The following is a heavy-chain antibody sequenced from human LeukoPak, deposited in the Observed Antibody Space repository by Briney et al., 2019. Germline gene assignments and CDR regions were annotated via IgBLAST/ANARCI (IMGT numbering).Heavy chain of an antibody. D-gene: IGHD4-17*01. CDR3: AKVTGDYGAFHI. V-gene: IGHV3-23*01. CDR2: ISGSGGST. Sequence: GGSLRLSCAASGFTLSSYAMSWVRQAPGKGLEWVSGISGSGGSTYYADSVKGRFTIPRDNSRNTPYLQINGLRSEDTAVHYCAKVTGDYGAFHIWGQGTMVPVSS. J-gene: IGHJ3*02. CDR1: GFTLSSYA.